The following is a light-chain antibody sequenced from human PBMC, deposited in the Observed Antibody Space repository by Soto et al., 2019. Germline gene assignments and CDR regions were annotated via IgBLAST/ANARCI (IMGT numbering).Light chain of an antibody. CDR3: SSYTSSSTPVV. CDR1: SSDVGGYNY. V-gene: IGLV2-14*01. CDR2: EVS. J-gene: IGLJ2*01. Sequence: QSALTQPASVSGSPGQSITISCTGTSSDVGGYNYVSWYQQHPGKAPKLMIYEVSNRPSGVSNRFSGSKSGNTASLTISGLRAEEEADYYCSSYTSSSTPVVFGGGTKLTAL.